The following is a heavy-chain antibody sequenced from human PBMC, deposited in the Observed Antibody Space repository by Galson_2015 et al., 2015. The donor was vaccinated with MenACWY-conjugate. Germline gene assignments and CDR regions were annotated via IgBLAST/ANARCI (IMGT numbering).Heavy chain of an antibody. D-gene: IGHD1-26*01. CDR2: T. CDR3: ARLGGNYRTTSHFDY. J-gene: IGHJ4*02. V-gene: IGHV3-74*01. Sequence: TSYADSVKGQFTISRDNAKNTLYLQMNSLRAEDTAVYYCARLGGNYRTTSHFDYWGQGTLVTVSS.